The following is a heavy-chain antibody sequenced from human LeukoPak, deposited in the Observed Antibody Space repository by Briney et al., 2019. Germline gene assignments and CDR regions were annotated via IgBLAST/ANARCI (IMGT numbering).Heavy chain of an antibody. D-gene: IGHD3-22*01. Sequence: GASVKVSCKASGYTFTSYGISWVRQAPGQGLEWMGWISAYNGNTNYAQKLQGRVTMTTDTSTRTAYMELRSLRSDDTAVYYCARLDDSSGYYWGLVDYWGQGTLVTVSS. CDR2: ISAYNGNT. CDR1: GYTFTSYG. V-gene: IGHV1-18*01. CDR3: ARLDDSSGYYWGLVDY. J-gene: IGHJ4*02.